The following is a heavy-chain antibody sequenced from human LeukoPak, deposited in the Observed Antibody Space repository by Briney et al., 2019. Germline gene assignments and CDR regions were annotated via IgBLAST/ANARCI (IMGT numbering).Heavy chain of an antibody. V-gene: IGHV1-69*13. J-gene: IGHJ6*02. CDR2: IIPIFGTA. CDR1: GGTFSSYA. CDR3: ATSSPYSSSLQYGMEV. Sequence: ASVKVSCKASGGTFSSYAISWVRQAPGQGLEWMGGIIPIFGTANYAQKFQGRVTITADESTSTAYMELSSLRSEDTGVYYCATSSPYSSSLQYGMEVWGQGTTVTVSS. D-gene: IGHD6-6*01.